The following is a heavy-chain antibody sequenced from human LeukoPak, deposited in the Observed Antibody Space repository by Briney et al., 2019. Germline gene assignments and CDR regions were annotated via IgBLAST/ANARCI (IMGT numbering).Heavy chain of an antibody. J-gene: IGHJ3*02. CDR3: AKGGTYYYDSSGYFSI. V-gene: IGHV3-23*01. CDR2: ISGSGGST. Sequence: GGSLRLSCAASGFTFSSYAMSWVRQAPGKGLEWVSAISGSGGSTYYADSVKGRFTISRDNSKNTLYLQMNSLRAEDTAVYYCAKGGTYYYDSSGYFSIWGQGTMVTVSS. CDR1: GFTFSSYA. D-gene: IGHD3-22*01.